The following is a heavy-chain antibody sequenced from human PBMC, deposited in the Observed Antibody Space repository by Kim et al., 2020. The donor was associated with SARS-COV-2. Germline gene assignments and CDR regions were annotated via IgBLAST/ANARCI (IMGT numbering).Heavy chain of an antibody. J-gene: IGHJ6*02. V-gene: IGHV1-2*06. CDR1: GYTFIDYY. Sequence: ASVTVSCKASGYTFIDYYMHWVRQAPGQGLEWMGRINPNSGGTNSAQKFQDRVTMTRDTSISTAYMELSSLQSDDTAVYYCVRPGIAATGPPYYYGMDVWGQGTTVTVSS. CDR2: INPNSGGT. D-gene: IGHD6-13*01. CDR3: VRPGIAATGPPYYYGMDV.